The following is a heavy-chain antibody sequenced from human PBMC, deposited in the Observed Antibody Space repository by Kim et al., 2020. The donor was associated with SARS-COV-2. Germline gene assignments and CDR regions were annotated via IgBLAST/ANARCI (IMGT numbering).Heavy chain of an antibody. CDR3: ARDAIACTSATCFFNWF. CDR2: ISRNGATT. J-gene: IGHJ5*01. V-gene: IGHV3-48*02. D-gene: IGHD2-2*01. Sequence: SYISRNGATTHYADSVKGRFTISRDNAKNSLYLQMSSLRDEDTATYYCARDAIACTSATCFFNWF.